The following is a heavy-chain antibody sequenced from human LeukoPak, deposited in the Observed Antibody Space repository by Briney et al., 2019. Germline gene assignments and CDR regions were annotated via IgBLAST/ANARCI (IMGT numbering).Heavy chain of an antibody. CDR1: GNTFAGYY. Sequence: EASVKVSCKASGNTFAGYYVHWVRQAPGQGLEGMGWINTHNGATNYAQHFQGRGTMTTDTAVTTAYMDLDGLISDDAAGYFCARGPIGGLRKGFDIWGQGTLVTVSS. J-gene: IGHJ4*02. CDR2: INTHNGAT. D-gene: IGHD1-26*01. V-gene: IGHV1-2*02. CDR3: ARGPIGGLRKGFDI.